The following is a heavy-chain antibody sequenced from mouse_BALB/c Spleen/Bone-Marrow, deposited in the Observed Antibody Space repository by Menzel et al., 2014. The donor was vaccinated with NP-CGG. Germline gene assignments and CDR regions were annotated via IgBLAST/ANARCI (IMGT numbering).Heavy chain of an antibody. CDR1: GYTFSSYW. CDR2: ILPGSGNT. D-gene: IGHD1-1*01. J-gene: IGHJ4*01. CDR3: AREDITTVVEMDY. V-gene: IGHV1-9*01. Sequence: VQLQQSGAELMKPGASVKISCKATGYTFSSYWIEWVKQRPGRGLEWIGEILPGSGNTNYNEKFKGKATFTADTSSNTAYMQLSSLTSEDSAVYYCAREDITTVVEMDYWGQGTSVTVSS.